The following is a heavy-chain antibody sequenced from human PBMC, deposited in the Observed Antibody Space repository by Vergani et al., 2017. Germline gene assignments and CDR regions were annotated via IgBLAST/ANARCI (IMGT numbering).Heavy chain of an antibody. CDR1: GGTFSSYA. V-gene: IGHV1-69*01. D-gene: IGHD2-2*01. CDR3: AREXCSSTSCYPYWFDP. Sequence: QVQLVQSGAEVKKPGSSVKVSCKASGGTFSSYAISWVRQAPGQGLEWMGGIIPIFGTANYAQKFQGRVTITADESTSTDYMELSSLRSDDTAVYYCAREXCSSTSCYPYWFDPWGQGTLVTVSS. J-gene: IGHJ5*02. CDR2: IIPIFGTA.